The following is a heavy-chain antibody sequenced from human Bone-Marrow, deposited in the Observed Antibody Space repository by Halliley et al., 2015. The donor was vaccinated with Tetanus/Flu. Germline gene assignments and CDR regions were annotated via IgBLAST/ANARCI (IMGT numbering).Heavy chain of an antibody. CDR3: ARGTLGSWGNGYYFYGIDV. Sequence: YYSGGTNYNPPPQSRVTISLDTSKNQFSLNLNSVTAADTALYYCARGTLGSWGNGYYFYGIDVWGQGTTVPVSS. D-gene: IGHD6-13*01. CDR2: YYSGGT. V-gene: IGHV4-31*02. J-gene: IGHJ6*02.